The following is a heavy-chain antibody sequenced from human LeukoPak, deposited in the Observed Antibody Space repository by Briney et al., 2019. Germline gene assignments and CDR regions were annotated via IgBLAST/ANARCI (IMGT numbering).Heavy chain of an antibody. V-gene: IGHV3-20*04. CDR1: GSTFDDYG. J-gene: IGHJ4*02. Sequence: GGSLRLSCAASGSTFDDYGMSWVRQAPGKGLEWVSGINWNGGSTGYADSVKGRFAISRDNAKNSLYLQMNSLRAEDTALYYCARDGRGSSGWPVDYWGQGTLVTVSS. CDR3: ARDGRGSSGWPVDY. CDR2: INWNGGST. D-gene: IGHD6-19*01.